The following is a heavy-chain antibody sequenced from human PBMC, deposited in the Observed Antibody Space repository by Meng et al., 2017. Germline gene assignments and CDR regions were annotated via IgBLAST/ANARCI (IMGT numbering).Heavy chain of an antibody. CDR2: ISWNSGSI. V-gene: IGHV3-9*01. J-gene: IGHJ4*02. CDR1: GFTYDDYA. CDR3: ARDGYNYSALDY. D-gene: IGHD5-24*01. Sequence: SLKISCAASGFTYDDYAMHWVRQAPGKGLEWVSGISWNSGSIGYADSVKGRFTLSRDNAKNSLYLQMNSLRDEDTAVYYCARDGYNYSALDYWGQGTLVTVSS.